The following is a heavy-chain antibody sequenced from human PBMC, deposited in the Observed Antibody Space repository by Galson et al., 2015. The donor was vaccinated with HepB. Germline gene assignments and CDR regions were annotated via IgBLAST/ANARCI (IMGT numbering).Heavy chain of an antibody. Sequence: SLRLSCAASGFTFSSYGMHWVRQAPGKGLEWVAVIWYDGSNKYYADSVKGRFTISRDNSKNTLYLQMNSLRAEDTAVYYCAREGLGSSFDYWGQGTLVTVSS. J-gene: IGHJ4*02. D-gene: IGHD6-19*01. V-gene: IGHV3-33*08. CDR3: AREGLGSSFDY. CDR2: IWYDGSNK. CDR1: GFTFSSYG.